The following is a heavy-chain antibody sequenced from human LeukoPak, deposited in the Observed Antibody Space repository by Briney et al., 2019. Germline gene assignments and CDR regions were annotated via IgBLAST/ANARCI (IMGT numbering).Heavy chain of an antibody. CDR2: INHSGST. V-gene: IGHV4-34*01. D-gene: IGHD2-2*01. J-gene: IGHJ4*02. CDR3: ARDCSRTSCLEY. Sequence: SETLSLTCAVYGGSFSGYYWSWIRQPPGKGLEWIGEINHSGSTNYNPSLKSRVTISVDTSKNQFSLKLSSVTAADTAVYYCARDCSRTSCLEYWGQGTLVTVSS. CDR1: GGSFSGYY.